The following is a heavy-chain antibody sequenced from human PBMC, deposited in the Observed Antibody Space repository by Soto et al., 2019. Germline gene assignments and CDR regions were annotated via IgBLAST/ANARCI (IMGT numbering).Heavy chain of an antibody. Sequence: EVQLLESGGGLVQPGGSLRLSCAASGFTFSTYALTWVRQAPGKGLEWVSSIGTHADTTYYVDSVKGRFSISRDNSKNMVDLQMSSLSAEDTAVYYCARPYVEVAVNDAFDIWGRGTMVTVSS. D-gene: IGHD3-16*01. J-gene: IGHJ3*02. CDR2: IGTHADTT. V-gene: IGHV3-23*01. CDR3: ARPYVEVAVNDAFDI. CDR1: GFTFSTYA.